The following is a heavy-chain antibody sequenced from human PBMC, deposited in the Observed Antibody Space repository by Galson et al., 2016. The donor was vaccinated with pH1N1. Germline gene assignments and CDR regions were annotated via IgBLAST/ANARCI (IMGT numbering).Heavy chain of an antibody. CDR1: GYTFSSYG. CDR3: AREGYSHSDTYYFGMDV. D-gene: IGHD5-12*01. Sequence: SVKVSCKASGYTFSSYGISWVRQAPGQGLEWMGWIGAYNGHTNYAQKAQGRVTMTADTSTSTAYMELRSLRSDDTAVYYCAREGYSHSDTYYFGMDVWGQGTTVTVSS. V-gene: IGHV1-18*01. J-gene: IGHJ6*02. CDR2: IGAYNGHT.